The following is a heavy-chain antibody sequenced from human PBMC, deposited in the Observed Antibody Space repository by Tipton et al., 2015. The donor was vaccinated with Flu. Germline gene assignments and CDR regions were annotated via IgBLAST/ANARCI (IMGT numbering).Heavy chain of an antibody. CDR1: GFTFGSYG. Sequence: RSLRLSCAASGFTFGSYGMHWVRQSPGRGLEWVAVIWYDGSEKYCADSVKGRFTISRHNSKNTLYLQMNSLRADDTAVYYCARDPSGYSFDYWGQGTLVTVSS. CDR3: ARDPSGYSFDY. V-gene: IGHV3-33*08. D-gene: IGHD3-22*01. CDR2: IWYDGSEK. J-gene: IGHJ4*02.